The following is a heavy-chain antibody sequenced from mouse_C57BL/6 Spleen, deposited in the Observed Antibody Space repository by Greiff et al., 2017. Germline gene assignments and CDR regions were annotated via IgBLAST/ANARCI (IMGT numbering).Heavy chain of an antibody. CDR3: ARIRAGEGYYAMDY. Sequence: VQLQQPGAELVKPGASVKMSCKASGYTFTSYWITWVKQRPGQGLEWIGDIYPGSGSTNYNEKFKSKATLTVDTSSSTAYMRLSSLTSEDSAVYYCARIRAGEGYYAMDYWGQGTSVTVSS. D-gene: IGHD3-1*01. CDR2: IYPGSGST. V-gene: IGHV1-55*01. J-gene: IGHJ4*01. CDR1: GYTFTSYW.